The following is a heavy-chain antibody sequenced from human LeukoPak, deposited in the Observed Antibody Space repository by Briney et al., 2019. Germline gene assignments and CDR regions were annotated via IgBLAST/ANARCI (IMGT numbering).Heavy chain of an antibody. CDR2: TYYSGST. Sequence: SETLSLTCTVSDGSMSGYYWSWIRQPPGKGLEWIGYTYYSGSTNYNPSLKRRVTISGDRSMNQFSLKLSSVTAADTAVYYCARHKSDYGDYHAHWGQGTLVTVSS. CDR3: ARHKSDYGDYHAH. V-gene: IGHV4-59*08. J-gene: IGHJ4*02. D-gene: IGHD4-17*01. CDR1: DGSMSGYY.